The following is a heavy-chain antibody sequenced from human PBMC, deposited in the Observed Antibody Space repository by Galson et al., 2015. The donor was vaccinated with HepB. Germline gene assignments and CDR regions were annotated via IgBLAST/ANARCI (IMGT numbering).Heavy chain of an antibody. J-gene: IGHJ4*02. Sequence: ETLSLTCAVYGGSFSGYYWSWIRQPPGKGLEWIGEINHSGSTNYNPSLKSRVTISVDTSKNQFSLKLSSVTAADTAVYYCARGVGSGWDYGDYWGQGTLVTVSS. D-gene: IGHD6-19*01. CDR2: INHSGST. CDR3: ARGVGSGWDYGDY. CDR1: GGSFSGYY. V-gene: IGHV4-34*01.